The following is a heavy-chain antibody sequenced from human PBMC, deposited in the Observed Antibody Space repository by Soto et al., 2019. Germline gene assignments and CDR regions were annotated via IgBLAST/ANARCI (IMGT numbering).Heavy chain of an antibody. Sequence: GRSLRFPCAASGFTFSSYARHWVRQAPGKGLECVAVISYDGSNKYYADSVKGRFTISRDNSKNTLYLQMNSLRAEDTAVYYCARDQAAAGTLLSFYYYGMDVWGQGTTVTVYS. CDR1: GFTFSSYA. CDR3: ARDQAAAGTLLSFYYYGMDV. CDR2: ISYDGSNK. D-gene: IGHD6-13*01. V-gene: IGHV3-30-3*01. J-gene: IGHJ6*02.